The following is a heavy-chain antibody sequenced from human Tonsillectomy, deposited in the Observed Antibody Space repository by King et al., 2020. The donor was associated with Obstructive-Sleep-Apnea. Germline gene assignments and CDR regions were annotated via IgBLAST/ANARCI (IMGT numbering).Heavy chain of an antibody. J-gene: IGHJ4*02. D-gene: IGHD5-18*01. V-gene: IGHV3-48*01. CDR2: ISSSSSTI. CDR1: GFTFSSYS. CDR3: ARDRRLDTAMVLFDY. Sequence: VQLVESGGGLVQPGGSLRLSCAASGFTFSSYSMKWVRQAPGKGLEGVSYISSSSSTIYCADSVKGRFTISRDNAKNSLYLQMNSLRAEDTAVYYCARDRRLDTAMVLFDYWGQGTLVTVSS.